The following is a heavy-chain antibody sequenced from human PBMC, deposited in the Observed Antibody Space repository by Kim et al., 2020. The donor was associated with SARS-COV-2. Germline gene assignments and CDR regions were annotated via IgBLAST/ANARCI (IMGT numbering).Heavy chain of an antibody. CDR2: IKCREDGETT. V-gene: IGHV3-15*07. CDR3: VTDWGPSGGRQKGYF. CDR1: GFRFSAAY. D-gene: IGHD2-15*01. J-gene: IGHJ2*01. Sequence: GGSLRLSCVASGFRFSAAYIHWVRQAPGKGLEWVGRIKCREDGETTDFAAPVRGRFSISRDDSRNTVHLQMNSLKPDDTAEYSCVTDWGPSGGRQKGYF.